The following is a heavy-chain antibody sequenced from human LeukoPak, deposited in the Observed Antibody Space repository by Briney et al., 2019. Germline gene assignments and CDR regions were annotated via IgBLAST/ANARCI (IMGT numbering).Heavy chain of an antibody. V-gene: IGHV3-7*01. Sequence: GGSLRLSCAASGFTLSSYWMSWVRQAPGKGLEWVANIKQDGSEKYYVDSVKGRFTISRDNAKISLYLQMNSLRAEDTAVYYCAREERMHYCGSGTFRYYYYYMDVWGKGTTVTVSS. CDR2: IKQDGSEK. CDR1: GFTLSSYW. CDR3: AREERMHYCGSGTFRYYYYYMDV. D-gene: IGHD3-10*01. J-gene: IGHJ6*03.